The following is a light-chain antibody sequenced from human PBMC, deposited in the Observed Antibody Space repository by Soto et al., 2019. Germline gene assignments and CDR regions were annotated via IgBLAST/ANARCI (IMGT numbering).Light chain of an antibody. CDR3: QQYGSSQFT. CDR2: DTS. J-gene: IGKJ3*01. CDR1: QSVNSNY. V-gene: IGKV3-20*01. Sequence: EIVLMQSPGTLSLSPGEAATLSCRASQSVNSNYLAWYQQKPGQAPTVLIFDTSRRATGVPDRFSGSGSGTEFTLISSRLEHDDFAIYYCQQYGSSQFTFGPGTKVNIK.